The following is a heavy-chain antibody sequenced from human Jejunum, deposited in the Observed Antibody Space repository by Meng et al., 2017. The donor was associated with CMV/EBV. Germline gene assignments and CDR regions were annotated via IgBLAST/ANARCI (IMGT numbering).Heavy chain of an antibody. Sequence: ASTFSAYYLQWVRQAPGQGLEWMGWINPQTGDTNYAPKFQGRVTMTRDMSINTVYMEVTRLRSDDTAVYYCAKDAGSYLDYYFDYWGQGTLVTVSS. CDR1: ASTFSAYY. J-gene: IGHJ4*02. CDR3: AKDAGSYLDYYFDY. CDR2: INPQTGDT. D-gene: IGHD1-26*01. V-gene: IGHV1-2*02.